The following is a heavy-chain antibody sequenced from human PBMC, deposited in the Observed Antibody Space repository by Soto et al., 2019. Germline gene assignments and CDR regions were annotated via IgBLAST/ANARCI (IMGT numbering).Heavy chain of an antibody. CDR2: IIPIFGTA. D-gene: IGHD2-2*01. J-gene: IGHJ5*02. Sequence: GASVKVSCKASGGTFSSYAISWVRQAPGQGLDWMGGIIPIFGTANYAQKFQGRVTITADESTSTAYMELSSLRSEDTAVYYCARDAATALVPAAMPTNWFDPWGQGTLVTVSS. CDR3: ARDAATALVPAAMPTNWFDP. V-gene: IGHV1-69*13. CDR1: GGTFSSYA.